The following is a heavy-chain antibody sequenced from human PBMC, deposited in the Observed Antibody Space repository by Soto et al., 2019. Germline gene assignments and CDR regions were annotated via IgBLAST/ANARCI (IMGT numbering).Heavy chain of an antibody. J-gene: IGHJ4*02. V-gene: IGHV3-23*01. Sequence: PXECLRCSCVASGFPFKNESTSWVRQAPGKGLEWVSTIDRTGGATHYADSVKGRFTISRDNSKDTLFLHMNILGVEDAAKYHCAADVGDGGHIFEFWGQGTVVTV. CDR3: AADVGDGGHIFEF. D-gene: IGHD2-21*01. CDR2: IDRTGGAT. CDR1: GFPFKNES.